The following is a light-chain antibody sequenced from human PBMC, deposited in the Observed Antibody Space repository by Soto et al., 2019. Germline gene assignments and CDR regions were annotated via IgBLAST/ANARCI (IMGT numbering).Light chain of an antibody. CDR2: GAS. J-gene: IGKJ5*01. V-gene: IGKV1-5*01. CDR1: QSISTW. CDR3: QQYNSYSIT. Sequence: DIQMTQSPSTLSASAGDRVTITCRASQSISTWLAWYQQKPGKAPKLLIYGASSLASGVPSRFSGSGSGTEFTLTISSLQPDDFATYYCQQYNSYSITFGQGTRLEIK.